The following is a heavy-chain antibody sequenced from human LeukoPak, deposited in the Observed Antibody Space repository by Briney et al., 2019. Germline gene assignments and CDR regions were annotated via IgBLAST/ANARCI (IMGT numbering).Heavy chain of an antibody. CDR2: ISYDGSNK. V-gene: IGHV3-30-3*01. CDR3: ARGGSSSWRYNWFDP. Sequence: GGSLRLSCAASGFTFSSYAMHWVRQAPGKGLEWGAVISYDGSNKYYADSVKGRFTISRDNSKNTLYLQMNSLRAEDTAVYYCARGGSSSWRYNWFDPWGQGTLVTVSS. J-gene: IGHJ5*02. CDR1: GFTFSSYA. D-gene: IGHD6-13*01.